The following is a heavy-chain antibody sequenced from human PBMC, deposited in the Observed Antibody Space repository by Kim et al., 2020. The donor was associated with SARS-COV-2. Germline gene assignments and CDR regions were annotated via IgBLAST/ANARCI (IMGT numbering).Heavy chain of an antibody. Sequence: SVKVSCKASGGTFSSYAISWVRQAPGQGLEWMGGIIPIFGTANYAQKFQGRVTITADDSTSTAYMELSSLRSKDTAVYYCARDPTHFSVTTLDYYYGMDVWGQGTTVTVSS. J-gene: IGHJ6*02. CDR1: GGTFSSYA. CDR3: ARDPTHFSVTTLDYYYGMDV. CDR2: IIPIFGTA. D-gene: IGHD4-17*01. V-gene: IGHV1-69*13.